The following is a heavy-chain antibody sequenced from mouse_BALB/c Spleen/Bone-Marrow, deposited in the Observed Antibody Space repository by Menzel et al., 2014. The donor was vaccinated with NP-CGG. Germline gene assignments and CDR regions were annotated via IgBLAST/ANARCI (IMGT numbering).Heavy chain of an antibody. J-gene: IGHJ2*01. CDR1: GYTFSNYW. CDR3: TTLARNNFDY. D-gene: IGHD3-1*01. CDR2: IYPGNSDT. Sequence: DVKLQESGTVLARPGAAVKLSCKASGYTFSNYWMHWVKQRPGQGLEWIGTIYPGNSDTTYNQNFKGKAKLTAVTSTSTAYMELSSLTNEDSAVYYCTTLARNNFDYWGQGTTLTVSS. V-gene: IGHV1-5*01.